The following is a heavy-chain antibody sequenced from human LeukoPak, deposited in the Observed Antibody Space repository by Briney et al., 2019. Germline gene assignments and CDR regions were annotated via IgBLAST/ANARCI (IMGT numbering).Heavy chain of an antibody. V-gene: IGHV1-69*13. CDR2: IIPIFGTA. CDR3: ARVDYYDSSGHDAFDI. J-gene: IGHJ3*02. CDR1: GGTFSSYA. D-gene: IGHD3-22*01. Sequence: GASVKVSCKASGGTFSSYAISWVRQAPGQGLEWMGGIIPIFGTANYAQKFQGRVTITADESTSTAYIELSSLRSDDTAVYYCARVDYYDSSGHDAFDIWGQGKMVTVSS.